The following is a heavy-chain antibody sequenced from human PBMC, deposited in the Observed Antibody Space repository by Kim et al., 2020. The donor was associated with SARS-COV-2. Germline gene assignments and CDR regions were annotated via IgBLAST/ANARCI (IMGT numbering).Heavy chain of an antibody. D-gene: IGHD6-13*01. CDR3: ARAPRRRSIAAAGTGWFDP. Sequence: KGRFTISRDNAKNSLYLQMNSLGAEDTAVYYCARAPRRRSIAAAGTGWFDPWGQGTLVTVSS. J-gene: IGHJ5*02. V-gene: IGHV3-11*05.